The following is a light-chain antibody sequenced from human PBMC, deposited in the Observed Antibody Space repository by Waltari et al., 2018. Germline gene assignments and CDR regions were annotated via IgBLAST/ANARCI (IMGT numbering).Light chain of an antibody. CDR2: DAT. J-gene: IGKJ2*01. V-gene: IGKV1-33*01. Sequence: DIQVTQSPSSLSASVGDRVTITCQASQDISHYLNWYQQRPGKAPKVLIYDATLLKIGIPARFSGSGSGTDFTFAITSLQPEDAATYYCQHIDNLLFTFGQGTKLEI. CDR1: QDISHY. CDR3: QHIDNLLFT.